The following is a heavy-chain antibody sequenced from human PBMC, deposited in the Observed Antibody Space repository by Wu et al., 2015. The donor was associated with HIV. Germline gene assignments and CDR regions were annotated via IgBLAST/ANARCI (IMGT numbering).Heavy chain of an antibody. J-gene: IGHJ4*02. CDR1: GYNFTAYH. CDR2: INPSSGVT. Sequence: QIQFMQSGAEVKKPGASVRVSCQTSGYNFTAYHIHWLRQAPGQRPEWMGWINPSSGVTKSAQKFHDRVTLTRDTSITTAYLEVNSLTSDDTAFYFCARGGKITFRLLSGGKNDYWGQGTLVTVSS. D-gene: IGHD3-16*01. CDR3: ARGGKITFRLLSGGKNDY. V-gene: IGHV1-2*02.